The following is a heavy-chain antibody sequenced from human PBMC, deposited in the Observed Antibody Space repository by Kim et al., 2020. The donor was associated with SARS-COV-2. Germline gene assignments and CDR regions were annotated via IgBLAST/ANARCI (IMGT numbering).Heavy chain of an antibody. J-gene: IGHJ4*02. Sequence: TYAQKLQGRVTMTTDTSKSTAYMELRSLRSDDTAVYYCARDRAMVPFDYWGQGTLVTVSS. V-gene: IGHV1-18*01. D-gene: IGHD3-10*01. CDR3: ARDRAMVPFDY.